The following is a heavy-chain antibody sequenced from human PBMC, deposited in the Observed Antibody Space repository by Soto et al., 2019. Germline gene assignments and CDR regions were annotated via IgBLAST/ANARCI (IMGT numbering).Heavy chain of an antibody. V-gene: IGHV1-69*02. D-gene: IGHD2-2*02. CDR1: GGTFSSYT. CDR3: AIEYCSSTSCYRDY. CDR2: IIPILGIA. J-gene: IGHJ4*02. Sequence: QVQLVQSGAEVKKPGSSVKVSCKASGGTFSSYTISWVRQAPGQGLEWMGRIIPILGIANYAQKFQGRVTITADKSTSTVYMELSSLRSEDTAVYYCAIEYCSSTSCYRDYWGQGTLVTVSS.